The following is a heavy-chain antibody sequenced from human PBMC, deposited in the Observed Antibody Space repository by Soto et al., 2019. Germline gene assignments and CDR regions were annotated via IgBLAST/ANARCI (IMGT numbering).Heavy chain of an antibody. J-gene: IGHJ3*02. CDR2: ISAYNGNT. V-gene: IGHV1-18*01. Sequence: QVQLVQSGAEVKKPGASVKVSCKASGYTFTSYGISWVRQAPGQGLEWMGWISAYNGNTNYAQKLQGRVTMTTDTSTSTAYMELGSLRSDDTAVYYCARAGDYYGSGSYYSGDAFDIWGQGTMVTVSS. CDR3: ARAGDYYGSGSYYSGDAFDI. D-gene: IGHD3-10*01. CDR1: GYTFTSYG.